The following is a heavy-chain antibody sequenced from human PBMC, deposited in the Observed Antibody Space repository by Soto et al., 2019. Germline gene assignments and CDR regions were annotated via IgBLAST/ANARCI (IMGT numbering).Heavy chain of an antibody. J-gene: IGHJ4*02. D-gene: IGHD5-18*01. CDR1: GGTFDSYT. CDR3: VIGYSYGLLEN. V-gene: IGHV1-69*02. Sequence: QVQLVQSGAEVKTPGSSVTLSCKASGGTFDSYTIYWVRQAPGQGLEWMGRVIPVLDISNYAQKFQGRVTISADKSTGTAYMDLRSLRSEDTAMFYCVIGYSYGLLENWGQGTLVTVSS. CDR2: VIPVLDIS.